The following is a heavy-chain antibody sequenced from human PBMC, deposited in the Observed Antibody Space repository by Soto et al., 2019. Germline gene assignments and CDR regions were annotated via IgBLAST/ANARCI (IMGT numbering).Heavy chain of an antibody. CDR3: ARWFGEENSYYYYYGMDV. Sequence: SVKVSCKASGGTFSSYAISWVRQAPGQGLEWMGGIIPIFGTANYAQKFQGRVTITADESTSTAYMELSSLRSEDTAVYYCARWFGEENSYYYYYGMDVWGQGTTVTVSS. J-gene: IGHJ6*02. V-gene: IGHV1-69*13. CDR2: IIPIFGTA. CDR1: GGTFSSYA. D-gene: IGHD3-10*01.